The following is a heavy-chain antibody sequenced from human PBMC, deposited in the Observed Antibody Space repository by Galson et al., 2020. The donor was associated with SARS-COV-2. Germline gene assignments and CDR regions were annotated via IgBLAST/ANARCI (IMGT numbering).Heavy chain of an antibody. D-gene: IGHD6-6*01. V-gene: IGHV3-13*01. CDR2: IGTAGDT. CDR1: GFTFSSYD. CDR3: ARAAQYSSSGGWVFDY. J-gene: IGHJ4*02. Sequence: TGGSLRLSCAASGFTFSSYDMHWVRQATGKGLEWVSAIGTAGDTYYPGSVKGRFTISRENAKNSLYLQMNRLRAGDTAVYYCARAAQYSSSGGWVFDYWGQGTLVTVSS.